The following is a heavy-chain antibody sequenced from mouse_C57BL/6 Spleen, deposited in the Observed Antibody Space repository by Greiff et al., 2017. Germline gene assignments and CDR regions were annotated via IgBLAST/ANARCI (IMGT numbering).Heavy chain of an antibody. CDR2: IYPGSGNT. CDR3: ARDDYGYAMDY. D-gene: IGHD2-4*01. Sequence: VQLQQSGAELVRPGASVKLSCKASGYTFTDYYINWVKQRPGQGLEWIARIYPGSGNTYYNEKFKGKATLTAEKSSSTAYMQLSSLTSEDSAVYFCARDDYGYAMDYWGQGTSVTVSS. CDR1: GYTFTDYY. V-gene: IGHV1-76*01. J-gene: IGHJ4*01.